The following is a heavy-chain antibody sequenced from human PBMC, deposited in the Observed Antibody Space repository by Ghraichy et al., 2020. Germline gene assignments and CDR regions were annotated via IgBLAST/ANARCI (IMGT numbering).Heavy chain of an antibody. D-gene: IGHD3-10*01. J-gene: IGHJ3*01. CDR1: GASIRNSNYY. V-gene: IGHV4-39*01. Sequence: SETLSLTCSVSGASIRNSNYYWGWIRQAPGKGLEWIGAVYYVGAARYNPSLKSRVSMSVDTSKNEISLRLNSVTVADTAVYYCEKNGSMWFGESSGAFDVWGQGTTVIVSS. CDR3: EKNGSMWFGESSGAFDV. CDR2: VYYVGAA.